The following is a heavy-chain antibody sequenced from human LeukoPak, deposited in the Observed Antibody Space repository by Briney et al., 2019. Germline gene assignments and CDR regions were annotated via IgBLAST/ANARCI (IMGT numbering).Heavy chain of an antibody. Sequence: SETLSLTCTVSGGSISSHYWSWIRQPPGKGLEWIGYIYYSGSTNYNPSLKSRVTISVDTSKNQFSLKLSSVTAADTAVYYCARERAAYYYDSSGITWGQGTLVTVSS. CDR2: IYYSGST. D-gene: IGHD3-22*01. V-gene: IGHV4-59*11. J-gene: IGHJ5*02. CDR3: ARERAAYYYDSSGIT. CDR1: GGSISSHY.